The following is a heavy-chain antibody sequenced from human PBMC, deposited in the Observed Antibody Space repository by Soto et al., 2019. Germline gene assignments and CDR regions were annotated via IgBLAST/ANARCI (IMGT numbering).Heavy chain of an antibody. CDR3: ARYPSVRYNYYGLDV. Sequence: SETLSLTCLVSGASITNYFWSWIRQAPGKGLEWIGHISYTGSVDYNPSLKSRSIISVDTSKNQFALNLDSVTTADTAVYYCARYPSVRYNYYGLDVWSQGTTVT. V-gene: IGHV4-59*01. CDR1: GASITNYF. J-gene: IGHJ6*02. D-gene: IGHD3-10*01. CDR2: ISYTGSV.